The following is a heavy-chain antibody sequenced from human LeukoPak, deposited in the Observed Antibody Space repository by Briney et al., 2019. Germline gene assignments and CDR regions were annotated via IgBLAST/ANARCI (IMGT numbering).Heavy chain of an antibody. Sequence: SETLSLTCTVSGGSISSYYWSWIRQPPGKGLEWIGYIYYSGSTNYNPSLKSRVTISVDTSKNQFSLKLSSVTAADTAVYYCARGVLRDIVVVPAAPLGYWGQGTLVTVSS. V-gene: IGHV4-59*01. CDR1: GGSISSYY. CDR3: ARGVLRDIVVVPAAPLGY. J-gene: IGHJ4*02. D-gene: IGHD2-2*01. CDR2: IYYSGST.